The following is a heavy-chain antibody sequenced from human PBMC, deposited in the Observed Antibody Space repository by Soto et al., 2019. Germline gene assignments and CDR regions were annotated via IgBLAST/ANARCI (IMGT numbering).Heavy chain of an antibody. CDR1: GFSFGSNS. Sequence: EVQLLESGGGLVQPGGSLRLSCSASGFSFGSNSMAWVRQAPGKGLAWVSSISDTAHRIFHADSVKRRFTISRDNSRNSLYLQMNSLRAEDTALYYCVILALGKFDFWGQGTLVIVSS. V-gene: IGHV3-23*01. CDR3: VILALGKFDF. J-gene: IGHJ4*02. CDR2: ISDTAHRI. D-gene: IGHD1-26*01.